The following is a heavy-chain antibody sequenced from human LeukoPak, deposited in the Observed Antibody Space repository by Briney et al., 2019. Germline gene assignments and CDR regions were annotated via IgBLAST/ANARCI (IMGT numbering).Heavy chain of an antibody. J-gene: IGHJ4*02. CDR1: GGPISTSTSYY. V-gene: IGHV4-61*05. Sequence: PSETLSLTCNVSGGPISTSTSYYWGWIRQPPGQGLEWIGYIYYSGSTNYSPSLKSRVTISVDTSKNQFSLKLSSVAAADTAVYYCARVEEEEVAGGGNYFDYWGQGTLVTVSS. CDR3: ARVEEEEVAGGGNYFDY. D-gene: IGHD6-19*01. CDR2: IYYSGST.